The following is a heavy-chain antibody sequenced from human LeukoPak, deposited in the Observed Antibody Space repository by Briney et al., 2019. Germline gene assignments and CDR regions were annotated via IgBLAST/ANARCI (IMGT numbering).Heavy chain of an antibody. CDR1: GGFISSSNW. V-gene: IGHV4-4*02. D-gene: IGHD3-10*01. CDR3: ARVGRDYYGSGSLGAFYYHGMDV. CDR2: IYDSGGT. Sequence: SGTLSLTCAVSGGFISSSNWRSWVRQPPGKGLEWIGEIYDSGGTNYNPSLKSRVAISVDKSKNQLSLKLTSVTAADTAVYFCARVGRDYYGSGSLGAFYYHGMDVWGQGTTVTVS. J-gene: IGHJ6*02.